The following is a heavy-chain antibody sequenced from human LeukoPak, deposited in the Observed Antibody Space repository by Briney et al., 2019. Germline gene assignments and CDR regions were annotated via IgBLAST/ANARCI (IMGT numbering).Heavy chain of an antibody. V-gene: IGHV3-30*18. CDR3: AKVPSSTSAYYYYGMDV. CDR2: ISYDGSNK. D-gene: IGHD2-2*01. J-gene: IGHJ6*02. Sequence: GRSLRLSCAASGFTFSSYGMHWVRQAPGKGLEWVAVISYDGSNKYYADSVKGRFTISRDNSKNTLYLQMNSLRAEDTAVYYCAKVPSSTSAYYYYGMDVWGRGTTVTVSS. CDR1: GFTFSSYG.